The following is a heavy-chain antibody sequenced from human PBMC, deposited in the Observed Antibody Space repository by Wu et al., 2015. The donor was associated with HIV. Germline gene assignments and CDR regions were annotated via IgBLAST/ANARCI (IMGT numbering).Heavy chain of an antibody. CDR2: IIPIFGTA. CDR3: ARGGVGEMATIYYYYGMDV. Sequence: QVQLVQSGAEVKKPGSSVKVSCKASGGTFSSYAISWVRQAPGQGLEWMGGIIPIFGTANYAQKFQGRVTITTDESTSTAYMELSSLRSEDTAVYYCARGGVGEMATIYYYYGMDVWGQGTTVTVSS. CDR1: GGTFSSYA. V-gene: IGHV1-69*05. D-gene: IGHD5-24*01. J-gene: IGHJ6*02.